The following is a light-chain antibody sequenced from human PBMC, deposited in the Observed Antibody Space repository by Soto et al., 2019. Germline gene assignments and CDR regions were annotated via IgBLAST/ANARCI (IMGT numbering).Light chain of an antibody. J-gene: IGKJ4*01. Sequence: EIVMTQSPATLSVSPGERATLSCRASQSVSSNLAWYQQKRGQAPRLLIYDASTRATGIPARFTGSGSGTDFTLTISSLQSEDVAVYYCQQYNDWPPLTFGGGTKVEIK. V-gene: IGKV3-15*01. CDR1: QSVSSN. CDR3: QQYNDWPPLT. CDR2: DAS.